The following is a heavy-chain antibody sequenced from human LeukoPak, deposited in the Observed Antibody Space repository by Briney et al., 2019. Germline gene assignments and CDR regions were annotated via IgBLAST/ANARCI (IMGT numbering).Heavy chain of an antibody. CDR2: IYYSGST. CDR3: ARQSGYCSGGSCYSHFDY. CDR1: GGSISSSSYY. V-gene: IGHV4-39*01. J-gene: IGHJ4*02. Sequence: SETLSLTCTVSGGSISSSSYYWGWIRQPPGKGLEWIGSIYYSGSTYYNPSLKSRVTISVDTSKNQFSLKLSSVTAADTAVYYWARQSGYCSGGSCYSHFDYWGQGTLVTVSS. D-gene: IGHD2-15*01.